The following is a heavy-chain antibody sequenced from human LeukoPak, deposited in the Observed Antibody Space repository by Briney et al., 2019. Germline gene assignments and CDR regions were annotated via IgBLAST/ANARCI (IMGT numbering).Heavy chain of an antibody. CDR2: IIGSGGST. CDR3: ASSGRGYSYGSETPFDY. J-gene: IGHJ4*02. Sequence: GGSLRLSCAASGFSFSNYAMSWARQAPGKGLEWVSAIIGSGGSTYYADSVKGRFTVSRDSSKNTLYLQMNSLRAEDTAVYYCASSGRGYSYGSETPFDYWGQGTLVTVSS. CDR1: GFSFSNYA. V-gene: IGHV3-23*01. D-gene: IGHD5-18*01.